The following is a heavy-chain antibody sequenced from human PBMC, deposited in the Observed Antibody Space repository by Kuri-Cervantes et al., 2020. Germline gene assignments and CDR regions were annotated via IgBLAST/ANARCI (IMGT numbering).Heavy chain of an antibody. D-gene: IGHD5-24*01. CDR2: ISSSGSTI. V-gene: IGHV3-11*04. Sequence: GESLKISCAASGFTFSDYYMSWIRQAPGKGLEWVSYISSSGSTIYYADSVKGRFTISRDSAKNSLYLQMNSLRDEDTAVYYCARERNGYSSSPVDYWGQGTLVTVSS. CDR3: ARERNGYSSSPVDY. CDR1: GFTFSDYY. J-gene: IGHJ4*02.